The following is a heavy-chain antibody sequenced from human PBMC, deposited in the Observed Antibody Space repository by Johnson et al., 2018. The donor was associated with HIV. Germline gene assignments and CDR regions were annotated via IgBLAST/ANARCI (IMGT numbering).Heavy chain of an antibody. V-gene: IGHV3-20*04. Sequence: VHLVESGGGMVRPGGSLRLSCAASGFIFNDYVMNWVRQAPGKGLEWVSGVNWNGGSTGYADSVKGRFTISRDNAKNSLYLQMKSLRAEDTALYYCASHRSIAADDAFDIWGQGTMVTVSS. D-gene: IGHD6-13*01. J-gene: IGHJ3*02. CDR3: ASHRSIAADDAFDI. CDR1: GFIFNDYV. CDR2: VNWNGGST.